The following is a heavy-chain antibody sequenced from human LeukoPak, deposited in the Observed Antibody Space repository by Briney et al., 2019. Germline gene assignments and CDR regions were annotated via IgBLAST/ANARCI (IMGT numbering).Heavy chain of an antibody. D-gene: IGHD6-13*01. CDR2: ISGSGGST. CDR3: AKRLGSSHRGNYFDY. Sequence: GGSLRLSCAASGFTFSSYAMSWVRQAPGKGLEWVSAISGSGGSTYYADSVKGRFTISRDNSKNTLYLQMNSLRAEDTAVYYCAKRLGSSHRGNYFDYWGQGTLVTVSS. CDR1: GFTFSSYA. V-gene: IGHV3-23*01. J-gene: IGHJ4*02.